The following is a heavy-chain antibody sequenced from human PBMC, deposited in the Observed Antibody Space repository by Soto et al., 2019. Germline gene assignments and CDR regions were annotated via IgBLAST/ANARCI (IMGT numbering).Heavy chain of an antibody. V-gene: IGHV3-73*01. Sequence: GGSLRLSCAVSGFTFSGSAMHWVRQASGKGLEWVGRIASKSSNYATAYAASVKGRFTISRDDSKNTAYLQMDSLKTEETAVFYCTLGYCNTTSCFDRGGDRNFWGQGTLVTVSS. CDR1: GFTFSGSA. CDR2: IASKSSNYAT. CDR3: TLGYCNTTSCFDRGGDRNF. D-gene: IGHD2-2*01. J-gene: IGHJ4*02.